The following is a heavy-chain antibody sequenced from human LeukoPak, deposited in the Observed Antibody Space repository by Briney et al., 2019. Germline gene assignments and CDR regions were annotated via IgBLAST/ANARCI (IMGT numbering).Heavy chain of an antibody. CDR3: ARGDGYNRY. CDR1: GASISGYY. Sequence: SETLSLTCTVSGASISGYYWSWIRQPPGKGLEWIGYIYYSGSTNYNPSLKSRVTISVDTSKNRFSLKLSSVTAADTAVYYCARGDGYNRYWGQGTLVTVSS. J-gene: IGHJ4*02. D-gene: IGHD5-24*01. V-gene: IGHV4-59*01. CDR2: IYYSGST.